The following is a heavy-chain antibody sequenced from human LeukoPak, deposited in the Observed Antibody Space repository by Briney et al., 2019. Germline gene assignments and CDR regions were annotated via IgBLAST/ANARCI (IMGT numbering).Heavy chain of an antibody. J-gene: IGHJ3*02. CDR3: AQGGYFAFDM. V-gene: IGHV3-23*01. CDR1: GFTFSAYD. CDR2: TSRSSGA. Sequence: PGGSPRLSCVGSGFTFSAYDMQWVRQAPGKGLEWVSGTSRSSGAHYTDSVKGRFTISRDNSKDTLYLQMDSLRAEDTAVYYCAQGGYFAFDMWGQGTMVTVSS. D-gene: IGHD2-2*03.